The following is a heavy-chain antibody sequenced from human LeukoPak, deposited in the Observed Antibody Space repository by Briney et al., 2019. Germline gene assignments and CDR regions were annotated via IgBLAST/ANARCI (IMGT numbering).Heavy chain of an antibody. Sequence: GSLRLSCAASGFTVSSNEMSWVRQAPGKGLEWVSSISGGSTYYADSRKGRFTISRDNSKNTLHLQMNSLRAEDTAVYYCARCVTVKWSPDAFDIWGQGTMVTVSS. J-gene: IGHJ3*02. CDR3: ARCVTVKWSPDAFDI. CDR2: ISGGST. CDR1: GFTVSSNE. D-gene: IGHD2-21*02. V-gene: IGHV3-38-3*01.